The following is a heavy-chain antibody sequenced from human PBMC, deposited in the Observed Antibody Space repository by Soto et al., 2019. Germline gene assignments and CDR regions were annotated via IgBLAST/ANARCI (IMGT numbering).Heavy chain of an antibody. J-gene: IGHJ6*02. Sequence: PGESLKISCKGSGYSFTSYWISWVRQMPGKGLEWMGRIDPSDSYTNYSPSFQGHVTISADKSISTAYLQWSSLKASDTAMYYCARRLSYCSGGSCYSDYYYGMDVWGQGTTVTVSS. CDR1: GYSFTSYW. CDR3: ARRLSYCSGGSCYSDYYYGMDV. D-gene: IGHD2-15*01. V-gene: IGHV5-10-1*01. CDR2: IDPSDSYT.